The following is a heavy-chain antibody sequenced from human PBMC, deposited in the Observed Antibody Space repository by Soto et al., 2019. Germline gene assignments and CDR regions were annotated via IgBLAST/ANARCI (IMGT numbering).Heavy chain of an antibody. J-gene: IGHJ5*02. V-gene: IGHV3-64*01. CDR2: ISSNGGRT. Sequence: TGGSLRLSCAASGFSFRSYAMHWVRQAPGKGLEYVSAISSNGGRTDYANSVKGRFTISRDNYKNTLYLQMGSLRAEDMAVYYCARAEGVVPALGLDPWGQGTLVTVS. CDR1: GFSFRSYA. CDR3: ARAEGVVPALGLDP. D-gene: IGHD2-2*01.